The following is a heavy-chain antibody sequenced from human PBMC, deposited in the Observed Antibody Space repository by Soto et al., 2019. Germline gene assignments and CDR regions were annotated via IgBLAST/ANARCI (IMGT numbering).Heavy chain of an antibody. D-gene: IGHD5-12*01. Sequence: EVQLVESGGGLVKPGGSLRLSCAASGFTFTNAWMNWVRQAPGKGLEWVGRIKSKTHGGTTDYAAPVKGRFTISRDDSKNTLYLQMHSLKTDDTAVYYCTTFEMATITCWGQGTLVTVSS. J-gene: IGHJ4*02. V-gene: IGHV3-15*07. CDR3: TTFEMATITC. CDR1: GFTFTNAW. CDR2: IKSKTHGGTT.